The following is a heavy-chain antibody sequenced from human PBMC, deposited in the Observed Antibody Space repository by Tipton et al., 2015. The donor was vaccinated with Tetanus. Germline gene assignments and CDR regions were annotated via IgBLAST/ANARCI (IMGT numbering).Heavy chain of an antibody. CDR2: ISYDGSNK. CDR1: GFTFSSHG. D-gene: IGHD3-10*01. CDR3: AKDQGGSGSFDY. V-gene: IGHV3-30*18. J-gene: IGHJ4*02. Sequence: RSLRLSCAASGFTFSSHGMHWVRQAPGKGLEWVAVISYDGSNKYYADSVKGRFTISRDNSKNTLYLQMNSLRAEDTAVYYCAKDQGGSGSFDYWGQGTLVTVSS.